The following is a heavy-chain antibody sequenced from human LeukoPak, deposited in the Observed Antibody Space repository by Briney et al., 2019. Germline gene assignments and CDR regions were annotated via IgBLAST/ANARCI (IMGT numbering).Heavy chain of an antibody. J-gene: IGHJ5*02. CDR3: AKDAGRARQNYDFWSGYHH. CDR2: IIGSGGST. V-gene: IGHV3-23*01. Sequence: GGSLRLSFSAFGLTFSSLAMSRVRQAPGKGLEWVSAIIGSGGSTYYADSVKGRFTISRDNSKNTLYLQMNSLRAEDTAVYYCAKDAGRARQNYDFWSGYHHWGQGTLVTVSS. D-gene: IGHD3-3*01. CDR1: GLTFSSLA.